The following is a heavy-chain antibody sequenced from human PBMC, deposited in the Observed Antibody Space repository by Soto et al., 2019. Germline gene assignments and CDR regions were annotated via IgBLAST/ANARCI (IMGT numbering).Heavy chain of an antibody. V-gene: IGHV3-23*01. CDR1: GFTFGAFP. CDR3: AKYLAVAGCSLGQEGVDY. D-gene: IGHD6-19*01. J-gene: IGHJ4*02. CDR2: INDKGNFP. Sequence: EVQLLESGGGLAQPGGSLRLPCTASGFTFGAFPMPWVRQAQGKELQWVASINDKGNFPFHEDAVPGCFTISRDNSMKTLYLSINNLTTEETALYYCAKYLAVAGCSLGQEGVDYWGQGTLVNVSS.